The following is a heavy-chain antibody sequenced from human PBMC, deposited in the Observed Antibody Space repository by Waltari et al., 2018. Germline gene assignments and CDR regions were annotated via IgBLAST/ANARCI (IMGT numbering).Heavy chain of an antibody. CDR1: GGSISSGDYY. V-gene: IGHV4-30-4*01. CDR2: IYWSGST. D-gene: IGHD4-17*01. CDR3: ARVRGDWYGDYSLFDY. Sequence: QVQLQESGPGLVKPSQTLSLTCTVSGGSISSGDYYWSWIRQPPGKGLEWIGYIYWSGSTYYNPSLKSRVTISVDTSKNQFSLKLSSVTAADTAVYYCARVRGDWYGDYSLFDYWGQGTLVTVSS. J-gene: IGHJ4*02.